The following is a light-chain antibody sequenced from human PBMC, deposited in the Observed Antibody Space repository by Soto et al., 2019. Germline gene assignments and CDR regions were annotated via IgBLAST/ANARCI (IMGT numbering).Light chain of an antibody. Sequence: QPVLTQPPSASGTPGQRVTISCSGSSSNIGGNAVNWYQHLPGTAPKLLIYNNNQRPSGVPARFSGSKSGTSASLAISGLQYEDEADYYCVVWDDSLKVFGGGTKLTVL. J-gene: IGLJ3*02. CDR2: NNN. CDR1: SSNIGGNA. V-gene: IGLV1-44*01. CDR3: VVWDDSLKV.